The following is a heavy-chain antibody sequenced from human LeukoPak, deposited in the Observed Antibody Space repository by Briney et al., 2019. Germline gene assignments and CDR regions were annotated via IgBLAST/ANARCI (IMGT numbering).Heavy chain of an antibody. V-gene: IGHV7-4-1*02. CDR2: INTNTGNP. Sequence: ASVKVSCKASGYTFTSYAMNWVRQAPGQGLEWMGWINTNTGNPTYAQGFTGRFVFSLDTSVTTAYLQISSLRAEDTAVYYCARAYQPLGGLSFPDSWGQGTLVTVSS. CDR3: ARAYQPLGGLSFPDS. D-gene: IGHD3-16*02. CDR1: GYTFTSYA. J-gene: IGHJ5*01.